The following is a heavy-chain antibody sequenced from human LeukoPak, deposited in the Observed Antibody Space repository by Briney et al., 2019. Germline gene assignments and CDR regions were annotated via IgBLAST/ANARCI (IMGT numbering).Heavy chain of an antibody. CDR1: GFTFSSYW. CDR2: INNDGSST. Sequence: WSLRLSCGASGFTFSSYWMHWVRQAPGKGLVWVSRINNDGSSTSYADSVQGRFTISRDNAKNTLYLQMNSLRAEDTALYYCARVARGDYYYYYMDVCGKGTTVTVSS. V-gene: IGHV3-74*01. J-gene: IGHJ6*03. D-gene: IGHD3-10*01. CDR3: ARVARGDYYYYYMDV.